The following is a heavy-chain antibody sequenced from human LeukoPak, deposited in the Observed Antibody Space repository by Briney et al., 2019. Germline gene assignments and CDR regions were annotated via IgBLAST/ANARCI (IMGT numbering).Heavy chain of an antibody. J-gene: IGHJ5*02. CDR2: IIPILGIA. D-gene: IGHD3-10*01. CDR3: ARDGSGNWFDP. V-gene: IGHV1-69*04. CDR1: GGTFSSYA. Sequence: GASVTVSCKASGGTFSSYAISWVRQAPGQGLEWMGRIIPILGIANYAQKFQGRVTITADKSTSTAYMELSSLRSDDTAVYYCARDGSGNWFDPWGQGTLVTVSS.